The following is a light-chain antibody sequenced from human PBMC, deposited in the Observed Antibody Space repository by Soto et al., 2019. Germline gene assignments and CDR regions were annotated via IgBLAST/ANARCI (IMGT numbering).Light chain of an antibody. CDR3: QQRSTWPRLT. V-gene: IGKV3-11*01. CDR2: DTS. CDR1: QSVRSS. J-gene: IGKJ4*01. Sequence: EIVLTQSPATLSFSPGERATLSCRASQSVRSSLAWYQQRPGQAPRLLIYDTSNRATGIPARFSGSGSGTDFTLTIGSLEPEDFAVYYCQQRSTWPRLTFGGGTKVEIK.